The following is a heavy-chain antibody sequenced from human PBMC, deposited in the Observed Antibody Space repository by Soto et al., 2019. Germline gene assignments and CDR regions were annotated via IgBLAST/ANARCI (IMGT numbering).Heavy chain of an antibody. D-gene: IGHD2-2*01. Sequence: EVQLLESGGGLVQPGGSLRLSCAASGFTFSSYAMSWVRQAPGKGLEWVSAISGSGGSTYYADSVKGRFTISRDTSKNTLYLQMNSLRAEDTAVYYCAKDQNQLLQTDWFDPWGEGTLVTVSS. CDR1: GFTFSSYA. CDR2: ISGSGGST. J-gene: IGHJ5*02. V-gene: IGHV3-23*01. CDR3: AKDQNQLLQTDWFDP.